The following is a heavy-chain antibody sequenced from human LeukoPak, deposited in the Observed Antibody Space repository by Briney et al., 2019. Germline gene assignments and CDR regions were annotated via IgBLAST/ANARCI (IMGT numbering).Heavy chain of an antibody. CDR1: GYTFTVYY. Sequence: HWASVKVSCKSSGYTFTVYYIHWVRQARGQGLEWMGWMNPNSGNTGYAQKFQGRVTITRNTSISTAYMELSSLRSEDTAVYYCARGPLGYMAVWGKGTTVTVSS. J-gene: IGHJ6*03. CDR2: MNPNSGNT. CDR3: ARGPLGYMAV. V-gene: IGHV1-8*03.